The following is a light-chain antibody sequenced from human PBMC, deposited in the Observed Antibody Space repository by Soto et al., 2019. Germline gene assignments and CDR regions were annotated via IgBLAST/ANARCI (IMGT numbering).Light chain of an antibody. V-gene: IGLV2-14*01. Sequence: QSALTQPASVSGSPGQSITISCTGTSSDVGGYSYVSWYQQHPVKAPKLMIYEVSNRPSGVSNRFSGSKSGNTASLTISGLQAEDEADYYCSSYTSSGTLVLFGGGTKLTVL. CDR2: EVS. J-gene: IGLJ2*01. CDR3: SSYTSSGTLVL. CDR1: SSDVGGYSY.